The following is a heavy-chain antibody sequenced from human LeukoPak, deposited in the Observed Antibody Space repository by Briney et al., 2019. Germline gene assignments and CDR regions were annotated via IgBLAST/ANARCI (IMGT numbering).Heavy chain of an antibody. Sequence: ASVKVSFKASGYTFTSYGLSWVRQAPGQGLEWMGWISAYNGNTNHAQKLKGRVTMTTDTSTSTAYMELRSLRSDDTAVYYCATASMVRGVMDVWGQGTTVTVSS. CDR2: ISAYNGNT. V-gene: IGHV1-18*01. D-gene: IGHD3-10*01. CDR1: GYTFTSYG. J-gene: IGHJ6*02. CDR3: ATASMVRGVMDV.